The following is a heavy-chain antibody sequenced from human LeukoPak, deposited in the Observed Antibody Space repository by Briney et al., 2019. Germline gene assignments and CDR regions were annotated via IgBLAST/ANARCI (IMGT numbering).Heavy chain of an antibody. V-gene: IGHV4-59*01. CDR1: GGSISSYY. Sequence: TSSETLSLTCTVSGGSISSYYWSWIRQPPGKGLEWIGYIYYSGSTNYNPSLKSRVTISVDTSKNQFSLKLSSVTAADTAVYYCARWNYGVAAASTFDWGQGTLVTVSS. CDR3: ARWNYGVAAASTFD. D-gene: IGHD6-13*01. CDR2: IYYSGST. J-gene: IGHJ4*02.